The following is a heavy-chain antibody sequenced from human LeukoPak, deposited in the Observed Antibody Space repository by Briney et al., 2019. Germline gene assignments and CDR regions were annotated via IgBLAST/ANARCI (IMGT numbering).Heavy chain of an antibody. V-gene: IGHV3-23*01. CDR1: GFTFSSYA. D-gene: IGHD6-13*01. J-gene: IGHJ4*02. Sequence: QPGGSLRLSCAASGFTFSSYAMSWVRQAPGKGLEWVSAISGSGGSTYYADSVKGRFTISRDNSKNTLYLQMNSLRAEDTAVYYCAKVSTGYSSSWFPYYFDYWGQGTLVTVST. CDR2: ISGSGGST. CDR3: AKVSTGYSSSWFPYYFDY.